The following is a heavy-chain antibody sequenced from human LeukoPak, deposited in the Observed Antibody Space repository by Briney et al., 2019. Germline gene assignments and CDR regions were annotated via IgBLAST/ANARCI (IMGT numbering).Heavy chain of an antibody. V-gene: IGHV4-34*01. CDR2: INHSGST. CDR1: GGSFSGYY. Sequence: SETLSLTCAVYGGSFSGYYWSWIRQPPGKGLEWIGEINHSGSTNYNPSLKSRVTISVDTSKNQFSLKLSSVTAADTAVYYCARLSTKRIYWYFDLWGRGTLVTVSS. CDR3: ARLSTKRIYWYFDL. J-gene: IGHJ2*01. D-gene: IGHD5/OR15-5a*01.